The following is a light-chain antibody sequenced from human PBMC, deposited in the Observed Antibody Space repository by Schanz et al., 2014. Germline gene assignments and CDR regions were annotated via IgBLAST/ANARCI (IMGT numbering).Light chain of an antibody. V-gene: IGKV1-5*01. CDR1: QGVSSW. CDR2: AAD. CDR3: QQYASFSWT. J-gene: IGKJ1*01. Sequence: DIQMTQSPSTLSASVGDRVTITCRASQGVSSWVAWYQQKPGKAPKLLIYAADTLESGVPSRFSGSGSGTQFILTITSLQPDDFATYYCQQYASFSWTFGQGTKVEIK.